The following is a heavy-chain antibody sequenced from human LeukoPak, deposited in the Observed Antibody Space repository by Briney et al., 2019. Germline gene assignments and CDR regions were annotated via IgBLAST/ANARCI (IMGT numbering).Heavy chain of an antibody. D-gene: IGHD5-18*01. CDR3: ARYSYGWGPDAFDI. Sequence: SETLSLTCAVYGGSFSGYYWSWIRQPPGKGLEWIGEINHSGSTNYNPSLKSRVTISVDTSKNQFSLKLSSVTAADTAVYYCARYSYGWGPDAFDIWGQGTMVTVSS. J-gene: IGHJ3*02. V-gene: IGHV4-34*01. CDR1: GGSFSGYY. CDR2: INHSGST.